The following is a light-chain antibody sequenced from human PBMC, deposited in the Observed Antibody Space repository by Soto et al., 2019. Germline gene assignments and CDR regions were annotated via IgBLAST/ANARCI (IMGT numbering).Light chain of an antibody. CDR2: AAS. V-gene: IGKV1-16*02. CDR1: EVVGNS. J-gene: IGKJ1*01. CDR3: QQYKTFPWT. Sequence: DILMNQSPYSLSASVGVRVSITCRAREVVGNSLSWFRQKTGRAHDTLIFAASSLQYGVTLKFSGTGFGPDFTLTITSLQTEDFATYYRQQYKTFPWTFGQGTKL.